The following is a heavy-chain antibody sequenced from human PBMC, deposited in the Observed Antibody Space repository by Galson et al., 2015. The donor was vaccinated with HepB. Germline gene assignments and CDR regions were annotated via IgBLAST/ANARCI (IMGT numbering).Heavy chain of an antibody. CDR3: ARIPYVQPLRYFDWLQSPFDY. CDR1: GYSFTSYW. J-gene: IGHJ4*02. Sequence: QSGAEVKKPGESLKISCKGSGYSFTSYWIGWVRQMPGKGLEWMGIIYPGDSDTRYSPSFQGQVTISADKSISTAYLQWSSLKASDTAMYYCARIPYVQPLRYFDWLQSPFDYWGQGTLVTVSS. CDR2: IYPGDSDT. V-gene: IGHV5-51*01. D-gene: IGHD3-9*01.